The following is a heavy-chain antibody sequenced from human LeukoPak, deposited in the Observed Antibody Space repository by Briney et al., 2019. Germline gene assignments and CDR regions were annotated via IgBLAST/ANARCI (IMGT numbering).Heavy chain of an antibody. CDR1: GITLSNYG. V-gene: IGHV3-23*01. CDR3: AKRGVVIRVILVGFHKEAYYFDS. J-gene: IGHJ4*02. D-gene: IGHD3-22*01. Sequence: GGSLRLSCAVSGITLSNYGMGWVRQAPGKGPEWVAGISGSGGSTNYADSVKGRFTISRDNPKNTLYLQMNSLTVEDTAVYFCAKRGVVIRVILVGFHKEAYYFDSWGQGALVTVSS. CDR2: ISGSGGST.